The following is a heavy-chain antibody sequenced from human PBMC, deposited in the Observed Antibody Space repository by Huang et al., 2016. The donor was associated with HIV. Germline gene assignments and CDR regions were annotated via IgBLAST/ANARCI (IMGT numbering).Heavy chain of an antibody. Sequence: VQLVQSGAEVKKPGESLKISCKGSGYSFSSYWIAWVRQMLGIGLEWMVIILPDDSATTYSPSFAGQVTISADKSIGTAYLQWSSLKASDTAMYYCARRFSSSSGYFDYWGQGSLDTVSS. CDR2: ILPDDSAT. V-gene: IGHV5-51*01. CDR1: GYSFSSYW. D-gene: IGHD6-6*01. CDR3: ARRFSSSSGYFDY. J-gene: IGHJ4*02.